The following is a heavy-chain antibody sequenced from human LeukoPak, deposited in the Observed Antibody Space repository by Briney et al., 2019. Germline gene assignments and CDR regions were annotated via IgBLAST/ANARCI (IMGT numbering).Heavy chain of an antibody. CDR3: AKETYSSGWYPYFDY. J-gene: IGHJ4*02. CDR1: GFTSSSYA. D-gene: IGHD6-19*01. CDR2: ISGSGGST. Sequence: PGGSLRLSCVASGFTSSSYAMSWVRQAPGKGLEWVSGISGSGGSTYYADSVKGRFTIPRDNSKNTLFLQMNSLRAEDTAVYYCAKETYSSGWYPYFDYWGQGTLVTVSS. V-gene: IGHV3-23*01.